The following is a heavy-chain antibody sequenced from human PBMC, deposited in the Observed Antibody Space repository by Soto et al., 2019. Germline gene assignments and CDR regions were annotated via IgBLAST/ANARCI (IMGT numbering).Heavy chain of an antibody. V-gene: IGHV3-48*02. CDR3: ARGSSDWAFHD. D-gene: IGHD6-19*01. J-gene: IGHJ4*02. CDR2: ISSGSSII. Sequence: EVQLVESGGGLVQPGGSLRLSCAASGSAFSLYSMVWVRQAPGQGLEWVSYISSGSSIIYYADSVKGRFTISRDNAENSLYLPMNSLRDDVTAVYYCARGSSDWAFHDWGQGALVTVSA. CDR1: GSAFSLYS.